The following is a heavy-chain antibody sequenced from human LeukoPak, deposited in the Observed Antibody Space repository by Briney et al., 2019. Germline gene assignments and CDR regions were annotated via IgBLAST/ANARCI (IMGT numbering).Heavy chain of an antibody. J-gene: IGHJ5*02. CDR2: ISGSGGST. Sequence: GGSLRLSCAASGFTFSSYAMSWVRQAPGKGLEWVSAISGSGGSTYYADSVKGRFTISRDNSKNTLYLQMNSLRAEDTAVYYCAEDQRVVVIRSWFDPWGQGTLVTVSS. CDR3: AEDQRVVVIRSWFDP. V-gene: IGHV3-23*01. CDR1: GFTFSSYA. D-gene: IGHD3-22*01.